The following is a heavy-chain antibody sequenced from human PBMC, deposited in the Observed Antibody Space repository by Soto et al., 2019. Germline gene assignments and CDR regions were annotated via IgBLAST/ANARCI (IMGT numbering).Heavy chain of an antibody. J-gene: IGHJ4*02. V-gene: IGHV3-74*01. Sequence: EVPLVESGGGLVQPGGSVRLSCAASGFTFSSHWMHWVRQAPGKGLVWVSRISSDGIGTNYADSVKGRFTMSRDNAKNTVYLQMNSLRVEDTAMYYCAREWLDSGWGTDHWGQGTLVTVSS. CDR3: AREWLDSGWGTDH. CDR2: ISSDGIGT. CDR1: GFTFSSHW. D-gene: IGHD6-19*01.